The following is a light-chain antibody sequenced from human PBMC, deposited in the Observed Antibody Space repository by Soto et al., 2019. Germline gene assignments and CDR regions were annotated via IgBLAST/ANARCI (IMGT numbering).Light chain of an antibody. CDR1: QSVRSN. V-gene: IGKV3-15*01. CDR2: GIS. J-gene: IGKJ1*01. Sequence: EIVMTQSPATLSVSPGERATLSCRASQSVRSNLAWYQQKPGQAPRLLISGISTRATGISARFSGSGSGTEFTLTISSLQSEDFAVYYRQQYNNWPGTFGQGTKVDIK. CDR3: QQYNNWPGT.